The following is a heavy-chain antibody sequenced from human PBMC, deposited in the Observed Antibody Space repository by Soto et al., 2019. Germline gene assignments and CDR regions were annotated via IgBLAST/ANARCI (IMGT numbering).Heavy chain of an antibody. CDR3: AKEGDYGDSAGDTWFAS. CDR1: GFTFFAYW. Sequence: EVQLVESGGGLVQPGGSLRLSCAASGFTFFAYWIHWVRQVPGKGLVWVSRINSDGSHTSYADSVRGRFTISRDNSKHTVYLQMNSLTAEDTAVYYCAKEGDYGDSAGDTWFASWGQGSLVTVSS. V-gene: IGHV3-74*01. D-gene: IGHD4-17*01. J-gene: IGHJ5*01. CDR2: INSDGSHT.